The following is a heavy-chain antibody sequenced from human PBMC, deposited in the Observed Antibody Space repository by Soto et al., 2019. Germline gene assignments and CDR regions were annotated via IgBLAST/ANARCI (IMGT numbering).Heavy chain of an antibody. Sequence: GASVKVSCKASGYTFTSYGISWVRQAPGQGLEWMGWISAYNGNTNYAQKLQGRVTMTTDTSTSTAYMELRSLRSDDTAVYYCARDAYYYVSSGYYLWAVSTPNDAFDIWGQGTMVTVSS. J-gene: IGHJ3*02. CDR1: GYTFTSYG. CDR3: ARDAYYYVSSGYYLWAVSTPNDAFDI. CDR2: ISAYNGNT. V-gene: IGHV1-18*01. D-gene: IGHD3-22*01.